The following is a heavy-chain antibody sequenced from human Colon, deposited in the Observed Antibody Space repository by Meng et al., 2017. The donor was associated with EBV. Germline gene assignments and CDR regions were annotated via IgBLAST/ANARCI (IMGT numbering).Heavy chain of an antibody. Sequence: LHSEEEGPGLVKPSGTPSLTLPVSGGSISSKCYYWDWVRQPPGTGLEWIGAIYHSGSTSYNPSLQSRDTMFVDTSKNQFSLMLTSVTATDTAVYYCARRRGGSGRDCWGQGTLVTVSS. V-gene: IGHV4-39*01. D-gene: IGHD3-10*01. CDR2: IYHSGST. CDR1: GGSISSKCYY. J-gene: IGHJ4*02. CDR3: ARRRGGSGRDC.